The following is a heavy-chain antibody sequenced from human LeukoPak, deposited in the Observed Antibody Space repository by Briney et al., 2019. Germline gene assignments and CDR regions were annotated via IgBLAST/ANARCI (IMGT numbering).Heavy chain of an antibody. CDR1: GYTFTNDY. Sequence: ASVKVSCKASGYTFTNDYIHWVRQAPRQGLEWMAVSSPGGGKTYYTQKFQGRVTVTSDTSTTTVYLEVSSLTSEDTAVYYCASERPSTGCFDPWGQGTLVTVSS. D-gene: IGHD1-1*01. CDR2: SSPGGGKT. V-gene: IGHV1-46*01. CDR3: ASERPSTGCFDP. J-gene: IGHJ5*02.